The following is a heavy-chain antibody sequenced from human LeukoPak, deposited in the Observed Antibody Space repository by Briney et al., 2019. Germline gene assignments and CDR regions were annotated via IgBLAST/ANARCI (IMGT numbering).Heavy chain of an antibody. Sequence: GGSLRLSCAASGFTFSSYWMHWVRQAPGKGLVWVSRINSDGSTTSYADSVKGRFTISRDNAKNSLFLQMNSLRDEDTAVYYCARDENWGFDYWGQGTLVTVSS. CDR1: GFTFSSYW. CDR3: ARDENWGFDY. CDR2: INSDGSTT. V-gene: IGHV3-74*01. J-gene: IGHJ4*02. D-gene: IGHD7-27*01.